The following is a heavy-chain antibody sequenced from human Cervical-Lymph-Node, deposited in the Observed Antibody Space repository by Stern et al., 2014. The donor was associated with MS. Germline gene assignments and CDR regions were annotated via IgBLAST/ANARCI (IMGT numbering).Heavy chain of an antibody. CDR3: ARVKYYDFWSGYSPFDY. CDR1: GFTFSSYW. J-gene: IGHJ4*02. V-gene: IGHV3-74*02. Sequence: EVQLVESGGGFVQPGGSLRLSCAASGFTFSSYWMHWVRQAPGKGLVWVSRINSDGSSTSYADSVKGRFTISRDNAKNTLYLQMNSLRAEDTAVYYCARVKYYDFWSGYSPFDYWGQGTLVTVSS. D-gene: IGHD3-3*01. CDR2: INSDGSST.